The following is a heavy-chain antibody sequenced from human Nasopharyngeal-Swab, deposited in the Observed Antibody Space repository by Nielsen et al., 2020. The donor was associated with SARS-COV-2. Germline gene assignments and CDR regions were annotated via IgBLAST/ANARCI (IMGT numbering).Heavy chain of an antibody. Sequence: GESLKISCAASGFTFSDHYMDWVRQAPGKGLEWVANIKQDGSEKYYVDSVKGRFTISRDNAKNSLYLQMNSLRAEDTAVYYCARDRLWFGELLSPLNYYYYGMDVWGQGTTVTVSS. J-gene: IGHJ6*02. CDR1: GFTFSDHY. V-gene: IGHV3-7*01. CDR2: IKQDGSEK. CDR3: ARDRLWFGELLSPLNYYYYGMDV. D-gene: IGHD3-10*01.